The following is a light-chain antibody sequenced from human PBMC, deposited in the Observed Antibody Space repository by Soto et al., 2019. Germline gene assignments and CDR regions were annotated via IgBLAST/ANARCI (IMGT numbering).Light chain of an antibody. V-gene: IGKV4-1*01. CDR1: QTVLYSSNNKNY. Sequence: DIVTTQSPDSLAVSLGERGTINCKSSQTVLYSSNNKNYLAWYQQKPGQPPKLLIYWASTRESGVPDRFSGSGSGTDFTLTISSLQAEDVAVYYCQQYYSSPGTFGQGTKVEIK. CDR2: WAS. CDR3: QQYYSSPGT. J-gene: IGKJ1*01.